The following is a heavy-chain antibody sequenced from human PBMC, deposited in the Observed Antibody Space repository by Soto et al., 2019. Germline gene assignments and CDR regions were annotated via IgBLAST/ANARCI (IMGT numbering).Heavy chain of an antibody. D-gene: IGHD5-12*01. CDR3: ARGVVDGQPYYYMDV. V-gene: IGHV4-31*03. CDR1: GGSISSGGYY. CDR2: IYYSGST. Sequence: QVQLQESGPGLVKPSQTLSLTCTVSGGSISSGGYYWSWIRQHPGKGLEWIGYIYYSGSTYYNPSLKSRVTISVDTSKKQFSLKLSSVTAADTAVYYCARGVVDGQPYYYMDVWGKGTTVTVSS. J-gene: IGHJ6*03.